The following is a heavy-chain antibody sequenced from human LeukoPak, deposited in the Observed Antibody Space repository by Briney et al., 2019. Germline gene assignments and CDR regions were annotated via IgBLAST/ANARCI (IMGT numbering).Heavy chain of an antibody. Sequence: PGGSLRLSCATSGFTFNNYGMHWVRQAQGKGLEWVAVISHDGTTTFYADSVKGRFTISRDNSKNTLDLQMDSLRAEDTAVYFCAKEPNAYSSGWYFQDWGQGTLVTVSS. CDR3: AKEPNAYSSGWYFQD. CDR1: GFTFNNYG. V-gene: IGHV3-30*19. CDR2: ISHDGTTT. J-gene: IGHJ1*01. D-gene: IGHD6-25*01.